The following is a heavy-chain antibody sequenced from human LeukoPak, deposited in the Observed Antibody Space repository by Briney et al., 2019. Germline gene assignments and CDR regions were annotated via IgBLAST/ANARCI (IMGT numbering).Heavy chain of an antibody. D-gene: IGHD6-13*01. Sequence: SETLSLTCTVSGGSISSGGYYWRWIRQPPGKGLEWIGYIYYSGSTYYNPSLKSRVTISVDTSKNQFSLKLSSVTAADTAVYYCAAAAQGDYFDYWGQGTLVTVSS. CDR3: AAAAQGDYFDY. CDR2: IYYSGST. V-gene: IGHV4-31*03. CDR1: GGSISSGGYY. J-gene: IGHJ4*02.